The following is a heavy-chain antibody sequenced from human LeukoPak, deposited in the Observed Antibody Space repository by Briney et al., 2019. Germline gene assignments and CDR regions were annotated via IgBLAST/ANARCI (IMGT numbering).Heavy chain of an antibody. CDR2: ISAYNGNT. V-gene: IGHV1-18*01. J-gene: IGHJ3*02. D-gene: IGHD5-24*01. CDR1: GYTFTSYG. CDR3: ARDGDGYQRDAFDI. Sequence: ASVKVSCKASGYTFTSYGISWVRQAPGQGLEWMGRISAYNGNTNYAQKLQGRVTMTTDTSTSTAYMELRSLRSDDTAVYYCARDGDGYQRDAFDIWGQGTMVTVSS.